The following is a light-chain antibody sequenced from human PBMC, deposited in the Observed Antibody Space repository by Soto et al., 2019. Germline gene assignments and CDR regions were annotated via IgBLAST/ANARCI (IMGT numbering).Light chain of an antibody. CDR3: SSYTSSSTLEGV. J-gene: IGLJ1*01. Sequence: QSVLTQPASVSGSPGQSITISCTGTSSDVGGYNYVSWYQQHPGKAHKLMIYDVSNRPSGVSNLFSGSKSGITASLTISVLQAEDEADYYCSSYTSSSTLEGVFGTGTKVTVL. V-gene: IGLV2-14*01. CDR2: DVS. CDR1: SSDVGGYNY.